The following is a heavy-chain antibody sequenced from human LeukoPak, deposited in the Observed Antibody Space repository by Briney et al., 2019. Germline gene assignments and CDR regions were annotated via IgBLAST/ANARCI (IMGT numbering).Heavy chain of an antibody. Sequence: KSWGSLRLSCAASGFTFSDYYMSWIRQAPGKGLEWVSYISSSGSTIYYADSVKGRFTISRDNAKNSLYLQMNSLRAEDTAVYYCARDWFSAVPGIVGTKLYFFDYWGQGTLVTVSS. D-gene: IGHD3-10*01. V-gene: IGHV3-11*01. CDR3: ARDWFSAVPGIVGTKLYFFDY. CDR1: GFTFSDYY. CDR2: ISSSGSTI. J-gene: IGHJ4*02.